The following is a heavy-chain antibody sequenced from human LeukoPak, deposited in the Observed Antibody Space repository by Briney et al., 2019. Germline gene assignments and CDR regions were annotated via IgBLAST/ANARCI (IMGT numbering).Heavy chain of an antibody. CDR2: ISSNGVST. J-gene: IGHJ4*02. D-gene: IGHD5-12*01. Sequence: GGSLRLSCSASGFTFSSYAMHWVRQAPGKGLEYVSTISSNGVSTFYADSVKGRFTISRDNSKNTLYLQMSSLRPDDTAVYYCVKAEWGYSGYDYSDYWGQGTLVTVSS. V-gene: IGHV3-64D*09. CDR1: GFTFSSYA. CDR3: VKAEWGYSGYDYSDY.